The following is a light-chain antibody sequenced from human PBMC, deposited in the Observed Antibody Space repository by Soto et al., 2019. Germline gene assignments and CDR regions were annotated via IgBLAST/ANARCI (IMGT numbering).Light chain of an antibody. CDR3: AAWDDSLSVVV. Sequence: QPVLTRPPSASGTPGQRVTISCSGSSSNIGSNYVYWYQQLPGTAPKLLIYRNNQRPSGVPDRFSGSKSGTSASLAISGLRSEDEADYYCAAWDDSLSVVVFGGGTKLTVL. J-gene: IGLJ2*01. CDR1: SSNIGSNY. CDR2: RNN. V-gene: IGLV1-47*01.